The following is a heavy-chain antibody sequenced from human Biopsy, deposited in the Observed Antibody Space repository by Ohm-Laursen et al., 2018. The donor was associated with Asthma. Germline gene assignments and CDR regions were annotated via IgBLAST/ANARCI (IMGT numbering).Heavy chain of an antibody. V-gene: IGHV4-30-4*01. J-gene: IGHJ6*02. CDR3: ARFQSYGDNHFGLDV. CDR1: RFAIYTSDHH. CDR2: GFYTGST. Sequence: TLSLTCSVSRFAIYTSDHHWSWLRRTPGKGLELLGFGFYTGSTYYNPSFKSRITISVDTSKNQFSLRLKSVTAADTAVYFCARFQSYGDNHFGLDVGGRGTRVTVS. D-gene: IGHD2-21*02.